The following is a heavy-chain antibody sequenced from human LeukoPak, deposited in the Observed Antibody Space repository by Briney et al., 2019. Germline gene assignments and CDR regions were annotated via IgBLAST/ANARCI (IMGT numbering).Heavy chain of an antibody. D-gene: IGHD2-15*01. CDR1: GLTVSSNC. Sequence: PGGSLRLSCAASGLTVSSNCMSWVRQAPGKGLEWVSSISSSGTYRYYADSVKGRFTISRDNAKNSLYLQMNSLRAEDTAVYYCARDLGGGYHYFDYWGQGTLVTVSS. V-gene: IGHV3-21*01. CDR2: ISSSGTYR. CDR3: ARDLGGGYHYFDY. J-gene: IGHJ4*02.